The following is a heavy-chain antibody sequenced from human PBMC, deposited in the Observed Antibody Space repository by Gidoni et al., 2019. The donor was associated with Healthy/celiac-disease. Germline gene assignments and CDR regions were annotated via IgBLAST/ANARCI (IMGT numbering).Heavy chain of an antibody. V-gene: IGHV3-23*01. Sequence: EVQLLESGGGLVQPGGSLIPPCAPPGFPFSGYVLSWVRQAPGKGLEWVSTISGSGAGTDYADSVTGRFTISRDNSKKTVFLQMNNLRAEDTAVYYCARAACSGGSCFSGDYWGQGALVTVSS. CDR1: GFPFSGYV. J-gene: IGHJ4*02. CDR3: ARAACSGGSCFSGDY. CDR2: ISGSGAGT. D-gene: IGHD2-15*01.